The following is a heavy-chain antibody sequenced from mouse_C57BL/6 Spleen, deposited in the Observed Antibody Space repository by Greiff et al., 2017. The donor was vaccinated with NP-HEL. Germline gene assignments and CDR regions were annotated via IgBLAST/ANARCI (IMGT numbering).Heavy chain of an antibody. CDR2: IWTGGGT. J-gene: IGHJ4*01. CDR1: GFSFTSYA. Sequence: VQLQESGPGLVAPSQSLSITCTVSGFSFTSYAISWVRQPPGKGLEWLGVIWTGGGTNYNSALKSRLSISKDNSKSQVFLKMNSLQTDGTARYYCARNGQLRLRGYAMDYWGQGTSVTVSS. V-gene: IGHV2-9-1*01. CDR3: ARNGQLRLRGYAMDY. D-gene: IGHD3-2*02.